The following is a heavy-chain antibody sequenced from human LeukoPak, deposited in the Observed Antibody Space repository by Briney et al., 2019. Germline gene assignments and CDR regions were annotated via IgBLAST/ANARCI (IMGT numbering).Heavy chain of an antibody. D-gene: IGHD6-19*01. V-gene: IGHV3-7*01. CDR3: AKDITSTVAGIHY. J-gene: IGHJ4*02. Sequence: GGSLRLSCAASGLTFSTYWMSWVRQAPGKGLEWVANIKPDGSEKYYADSVKGRFSVSRDNAKNSLYLQMNSLRAEDTAVYYCAKDITSTVAGIHYWGQGTLVTVSS. CDR1: GLTFSTYW. CDR2: IKPDGSEK.